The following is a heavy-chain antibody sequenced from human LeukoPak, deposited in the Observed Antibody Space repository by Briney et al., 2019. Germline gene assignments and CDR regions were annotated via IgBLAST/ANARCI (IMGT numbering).Heavy chain of an antibody. J-gene: IGHJ4*02. D-gene: IGHD1-26*01. CDR2: IYYSGST. CDR3: ARHRKVGATRGVFDY. Sequence: PSETLSLTCTVSGGSISSSSYYWGWIRQPPGKGLEWIGSIYYSGSTYYNPSLKSRVTISVDTSKNQFSLKLSSVTAADTAVYYCARHRKVGATRGVFDYWGQGTLVTVSS. V-gene: IGHV4-39*01. CDR1: GGSISSSSYY.